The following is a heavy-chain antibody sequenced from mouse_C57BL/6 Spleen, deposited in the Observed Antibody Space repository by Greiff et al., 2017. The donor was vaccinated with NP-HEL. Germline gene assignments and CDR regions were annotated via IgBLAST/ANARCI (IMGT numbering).Heavy chain of an antibody. V-gene: IGHV1-43*01. CDR2: INPSTGGT. CDR3: ARDAQYYAMDY. J-gene: IGHJ4*01. Sequence: EVKLVESGPELVKPGASVKISCKASGYSFTGYYMHWVKQSSEKSLEWIGEINPSTGGTSYNQKFKGKATLTVDKSSSTAYMQLKSLTSEDSAVYYCARDAQYYAMDYWGQGTSVTVSS. CDR1: GYSFTGYY.